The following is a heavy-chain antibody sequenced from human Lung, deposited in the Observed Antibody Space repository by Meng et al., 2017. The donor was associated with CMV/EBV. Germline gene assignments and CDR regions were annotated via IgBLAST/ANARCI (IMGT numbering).Heavy chain of an antibody. D-gene: IGHD2-2*02. CDR2: INPSGGST. CDR3: ARLWCSSTSSYTSGYCQH. J-gene: IGHJ1*01. CDR1: GDTFTSYY. V-gene: IGHV1-46*01. Sequence: SVXVSXXASGDTFTSYYMNWVRQAPGQGLEWMGIINPSGGSTNYAQKFQGRVTMTRDTSTSTVYMELSSLRSEDTAVYYCARLWCSSTSSYTSGYCQHWG.